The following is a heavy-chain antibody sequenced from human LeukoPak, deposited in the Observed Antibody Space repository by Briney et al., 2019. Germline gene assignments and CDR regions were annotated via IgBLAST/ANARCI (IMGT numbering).Heavy chain of an antibody. V-gene: IGHV3-33*06. CDR2: IWYAGNNK. D-gene: IGHD2-15*01. CDR3: SEGERGGGSLYALDI. CDR1: GFTFRTYA. Sequence: GGSLRLSCTASGFTFRTYAMHWVRQAPGKGLEWVAVIWYAGNNKYYADSVKGRFTIPRDNSKNTLYLLMNNLRAEDKTVYYCSEGERGGGSLYALDIWGQGTMVTVSS. J-gene: IGHJ3*02.